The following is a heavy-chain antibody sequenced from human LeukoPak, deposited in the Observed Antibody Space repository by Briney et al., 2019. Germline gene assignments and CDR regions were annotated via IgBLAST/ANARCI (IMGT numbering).Heavy chain of an antibody. CDR3: ARDSPITPFDP. CDR1: GGSISSSSYY. J-gene: IGHJ5*02. D-gene: IGHD3-16*01. CDR2: IYYSGST. V-gene: IGHV4-39*07. Sequence: SETLSLTCTVSGGSISSSSYYWGWIRQPPGKGLEWIGSIYYSGSTYYNPSLKSRVTISVDTSKNQFSLKLSSVTAADTAVYYCARDSPITPFDPWGQGTLVTVSS.